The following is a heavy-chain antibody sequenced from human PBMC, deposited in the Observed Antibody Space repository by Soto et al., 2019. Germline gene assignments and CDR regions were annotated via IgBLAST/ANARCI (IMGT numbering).Heavy chain of an antibody. CDR3: AREGVLRFLEWLPPRAWFDP. V-gene: IGHV6-1*01. CDR1: GDSVSSNSAA. CDR2: TYYRSKWYN. J-gene: IGHJ5*02. D-gene: IGHD3-3*01. Sequence: PSQTLSLTCAISGDSVSSNSAAWNWIRQSPSRGLEWLGRTYYRSKWYNDYAVSVKSRITINPDTSKNQFSLQLNSVTPEDTAVYYCAREGVLRFLEWLPPRAWFDPWGQGTLVTVSS.